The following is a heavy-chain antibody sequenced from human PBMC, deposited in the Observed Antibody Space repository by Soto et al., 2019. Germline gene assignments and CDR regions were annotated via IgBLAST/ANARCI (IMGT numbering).Heavy chain of an antibody. CDR2: IWYDGSYK. CDR1: GFTFSSYG. V-gene: IGHV3-33*01. D-gene: IGHD3-10*01. CDR3: ARERGRCYFDL. J-gene: IGHJ2*01. Sequence: QVQLVESGGGVVQPGRSLRLSCAASGFTFSSYGMHWVRQAPGKGLEWVAVIWYDGSYKYYADSVKGRFTISRDNSKNTVYLQMNSLRAEDTAVYYCARERGRCYFDLWGRGTLVIVSS.